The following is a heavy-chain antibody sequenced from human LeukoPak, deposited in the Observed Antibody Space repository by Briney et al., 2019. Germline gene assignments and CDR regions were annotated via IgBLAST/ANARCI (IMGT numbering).Heavy chain of an antibody. Sequence: SGTLSLTCTVSGGSISSSSYYWGWIRQPPGKGLEWIGSIYYSGSTYYNPSLKSRVTISVDTSKNQFSLKPSSVTAADTAVYYCARGLAPTYYYDSSGLNWFDPWGQGTLVTVSS. CDR2: IYYSGST. V-gene: IGHV4-39*07. CDR1: GGSISSSSYY. D-gene: IGHD3-22*01. J-gene: IGHJ5*02. CDR3: ARGLAPTYYYDSSGLNWFDP.